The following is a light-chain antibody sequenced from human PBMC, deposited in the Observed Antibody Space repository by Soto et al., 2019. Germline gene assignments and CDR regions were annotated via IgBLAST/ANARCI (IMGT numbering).Light chain of an antibody. V-gene: IGLV2-14*01. J-gene: IGLJ3*02. Sequence: QSVLTQPASVSGSPGQSITISCTGTTTDVGGYNFVSWYQQHPGKAPKLIIYEVTNRPSGVSSRFSGSRSGNTASLTISGLQADDEADYYCSSYTARSTLVFGGGTKVTVL. CDR2: EVT. CDR3: SSYTARSTLV. CDR1: TTDVGGYNF.